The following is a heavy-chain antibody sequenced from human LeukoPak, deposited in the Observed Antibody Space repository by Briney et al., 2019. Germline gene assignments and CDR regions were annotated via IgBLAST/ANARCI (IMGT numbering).Heavy chain of an antibody. V-gene: IGHV4-59*01. CDR3: ARHIIEYSSSALFDY. D-gene: IGHD6-6*01. CDR2: IYYSGST. Sequence: PSETLSLTCTVSGGSISSYYWSWIRQPPGKGLEWIGYIYYSGSTNYNPSLKSRVTISVDTSKNQFSLKLSSVTAADTAVYYCARHIIEYSSSALFDYRGQGTLVTVSS. J-gene: IGHJ4*02. CDR1: GGSISSYY.